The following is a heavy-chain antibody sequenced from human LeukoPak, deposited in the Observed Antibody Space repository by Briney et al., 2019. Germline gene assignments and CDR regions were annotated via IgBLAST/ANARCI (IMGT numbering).Heavy chain of an antibody. J-gene: IGHJ5*02. D-gene: IGHD6-13*01. CDR2: IYYSGST. Sequence: SQTLSLTCPVSGGSINSGAYYCNWIRQPPGKGLEWIGYIYYSGSTKYNPSLKSRVTISLDTSKNQFSLKLSSVTAADTAVYYCARVRVRSSWLTWIDPWGQGTLVTVSS. V-gene: IGHV4-61*08. CDR3: ARVRVRSSWLTWIDP. CDR1: GGSINSGAYY.